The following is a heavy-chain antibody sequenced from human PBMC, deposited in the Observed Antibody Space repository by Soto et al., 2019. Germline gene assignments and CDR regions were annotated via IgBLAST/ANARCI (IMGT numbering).Heavy chain of an antibody. V-gene: IGHV3-23*01. CDR1: GVTFGNYA. J-gene: IGHJ4*02. D-gene: IGHD3-3*01. CDR2: ISGSGGGT. Sequence: PGGSLRLSCAASGVTFGNYAMTWVRQAPGKGLECVSRISGSGGGTYYADSVKGRFTISRDNSENTLYLHLKSLRVEDTAIYYCARITHRYDASTGPGYWRQGAMVTV. CDR3: ARITHRYDASTGPGY.